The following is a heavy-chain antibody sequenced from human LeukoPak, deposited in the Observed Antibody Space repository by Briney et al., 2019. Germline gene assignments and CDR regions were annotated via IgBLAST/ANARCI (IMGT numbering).Heavy chain of an antibody. CDR3: TTFRPLCDSSGYYRTCDY. D-gene: IGHD3-22*01. Sequence: PGGSLRLSCAASRFTFSNAWMTWVRLAPGKGLEWVGRIKSKTDGGTTDYAAPVKGRFTISRDDSKNTLYLQMNSLKTEDTAVYYCTTFRPLCDSSGYYRTCDYWGQGTLVTVSS. J-gene: IGHJ4*02. CDR1: RFTFSNAW. V-gene: IGHV3-15*01. CDR2: IKSKTDGGTT.